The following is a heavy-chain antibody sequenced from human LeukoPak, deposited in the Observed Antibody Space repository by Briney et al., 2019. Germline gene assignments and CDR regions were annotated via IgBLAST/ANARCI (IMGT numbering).Heavy chain of an antibody. CDR3: VKDDGWVQYAN. V-gene: IGHV3-30*04. J-gene: IGHJ4*02. D-gene: IGHD5-24*01. CDR1: GFTFSSYA. CDR2: ISYDGSNK. Sequence: PGGSLRLSCAASGFTFSSYARHWVRQAPGKGLEWVAVISYDGSNKYYADSVKGRFIISRDNSKNTVYLQMNSLSAEDAAVYYCVKDDGWVQYANWGQGTLVTVSS.